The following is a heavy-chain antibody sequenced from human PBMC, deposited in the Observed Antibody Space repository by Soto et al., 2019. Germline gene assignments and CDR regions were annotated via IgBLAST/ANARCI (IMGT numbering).Heavy chain of an antibody. Sequence: EVQLLESGGRLIQPGGSLRLSCAASGFNFSSYAMSWIRQAPGKGPEWVAGITTRGDRTGSADSVKGRFTVSRDNSQNTMYLQLNSLRGDDTAIYYCARGLEAGYYFAYWGQGTLVTVSS. D-gene: IGHD3-22*01. J-gene: IGHJ4*02. CDR3: ARGLEAGYYFAY. V-gene: IGHV3-23*01. CDR1: GFNFSSYA. CDR2: ITTRGDRT.